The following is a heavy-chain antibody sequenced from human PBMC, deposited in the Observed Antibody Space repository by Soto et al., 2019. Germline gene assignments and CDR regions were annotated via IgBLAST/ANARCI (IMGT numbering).Heavy chain of an antibody. CDR2: IYYSGST. J-gene: IGHJ5*02. V-gene: IGHV4-59*01. CDR1: GGSISSYY. CDR3: ARGQSYCGGDCYSGSSWFDP. Sequence: SETLSLTCTVSGGSISSYYWSWIRQPPGKGLEWIGYIYYSGSTNYNPSLKSRVTISVDTSKNQFSLKLSSVTAADTAVYYCARGQSYCGGDCYSGSSWFDPWGQGTLVTVSS. D-gene: IGHD2-21*02.